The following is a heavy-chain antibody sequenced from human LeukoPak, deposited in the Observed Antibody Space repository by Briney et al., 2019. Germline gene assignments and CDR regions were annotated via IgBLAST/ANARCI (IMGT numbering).Heavy chain of an antibody. CDR1: GFTVISNY. CDR3: ARNYGSGILNGFDI. D-gene: IGHD3-10*01. V-gene: IGHV3-53*01. CDR2: IYSGGNT. J-gene: IGHJ3*02. Sequence: GGSLRLSCAASGFTVISNYMSWVRQAPGKGLEWVSVIYSGGNTFYADSVKGRFSISRDNSKNTLFLQMNSLRAEDTAVYYCARNYGSGILNGFDIWGQGTMVTVSS.